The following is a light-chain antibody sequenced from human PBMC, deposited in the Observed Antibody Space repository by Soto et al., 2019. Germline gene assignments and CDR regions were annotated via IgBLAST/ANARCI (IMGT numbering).Light chain of an antibody. Sequence: EIVMTQSPATLLVSPGERVTLSCRASRSIITNFAWYQHQPGQAPRHLIYGAATRAAAIPARFTGSGSGTAFTLTIISLQSEDFAFSYCQQYNDWPLPTFGGGTRVEIK. CDR1: RSIITN. V-gene: IGKV3-15*01. CDR2: GAA. J-gene: IGKJ4*01. CDR3: QQYNDWPLPT.